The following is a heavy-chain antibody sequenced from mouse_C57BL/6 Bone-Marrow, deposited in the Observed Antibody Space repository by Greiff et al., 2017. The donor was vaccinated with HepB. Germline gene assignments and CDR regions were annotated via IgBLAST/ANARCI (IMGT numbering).Heavy chain of an antibody. CDR2: IDPSDSYT. Sequence: QVQLQQPGAELVRPGTSVKLSCKASGYTFTSYWMHWVKQRPGQGLEWIGVIDPSDSYTNYNQKFKGKATLTVDTSSSTAYMQLSSLTSEDSAVYYCARLRRRLRFAYWGQGTLVTVSA. CDR3: ARLRRRLRFAY. V-gene: IGHV1-59*01. D-gene: IGHD3-2*02. CDR1: GYTFTSYW. J-gene: IGHJ3*01.